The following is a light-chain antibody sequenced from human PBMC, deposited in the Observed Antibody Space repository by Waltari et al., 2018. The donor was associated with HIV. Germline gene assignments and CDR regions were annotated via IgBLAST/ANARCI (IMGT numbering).Light chain of an antibody. V-gene: IGLV3-1*01. CDR2: QDS. CDR3: QAWDSSTGV. Sequence: SYELTQSPSVSVSPGQTASITCSGDKLGDKYACWYQQKPGQSPVLVIYQDSRRPSGIPERFSGSNSGNTATLTISGTQAMDEADYYCQAWDSSTGVFGTGTKVTVL. CDR1: KLGDKY. J-gene: IGLJ1*01.